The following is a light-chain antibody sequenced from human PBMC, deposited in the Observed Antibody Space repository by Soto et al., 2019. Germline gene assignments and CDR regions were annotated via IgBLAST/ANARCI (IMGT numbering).Light chain of an antibody. CDR3: CSHAGDNTYV. CDR2: EGT. V-gene: IGLV2-23*01. J-gene: IGLJ1*01. CDR1: TSDVGGYNL. Sequence: QSALTQPASVSGSPGQSITISCSGTTSDVGGYNLVSWYQQHTAKAPKLLIYEGTQRPSGVSSRFSGSKSGNTASLTVSGLQAEDEADYFCCSHAGDNTYVFGTGTKLTVL.